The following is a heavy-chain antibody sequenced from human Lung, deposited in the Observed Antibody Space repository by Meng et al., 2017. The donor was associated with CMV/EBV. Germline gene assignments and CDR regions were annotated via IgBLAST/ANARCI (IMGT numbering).Heavy chain of an antibody. V-gene: IGHV4-4*07. D-gene: IGHD5-24*01. J-gene: IGHJ1*01. CDR3: ARGSRDEAFQH. CDR1: GGSISSYY. Sequence: QVPLQVSGSGLWKPSETPSLTFTVSGGSISSYYWSWIRQPAGKGLEWIGRIYTSGSTNYNPSLKSRVTMSVDTSKNQFSLKLSSVTAADTAVYYCARGSRDEAFQHWGQGTLVTVSS. CDR2: IYTSGST.